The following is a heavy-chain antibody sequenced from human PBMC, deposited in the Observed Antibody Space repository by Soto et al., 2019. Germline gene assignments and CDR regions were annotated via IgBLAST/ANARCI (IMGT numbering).Heavy chain of an antibody. D-gene: IGHD5-12*01. CDR2: IRSKTNNYAT. Sequence: PGGSLRLSCAASGLTFSDSAIHWVRQASGKGLEWVGRIRSKTNNYATTYAASVKGRFTISRDDSKNTAYLQMNSLKTEDTAVYYCTRPKNGLRFYSYNGIDVWGQGTTVTVSS. V-gene: IGHV3-73*01. CDR1: GLTFSDSA. J-gene: IGHJ6*02. CDR3: TRPKNGLRFYSYNGIDV.